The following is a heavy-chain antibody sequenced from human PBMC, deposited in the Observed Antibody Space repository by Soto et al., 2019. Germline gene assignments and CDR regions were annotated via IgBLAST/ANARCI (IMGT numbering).Heavy chain of an antibody. CDR3: ARGELWFGEFYYGMDV. Sequence: PSETLSLSCTVSGGSISSYYWSWIRQPPGKGLEWIGYIYYSGSTNYNPSLKSRVTISVDTSKNQFSLKLSSVTAADTAVYYCARGELWFGEFYYGMDVWGQGTTVTVSS. V-gene: IGHV4-59*08. CDR1: GGSISSYY. D-gene: IGHD3-10*01. CDR2: IYYSGST. J-gene: IGHJ6*02.